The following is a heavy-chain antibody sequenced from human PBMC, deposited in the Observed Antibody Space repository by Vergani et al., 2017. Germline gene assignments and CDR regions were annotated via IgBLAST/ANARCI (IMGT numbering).Heavy chain of an antibody. CDR2: ISPIFGTA. V-gene: IGHV1-69*12. CDR3: ARGTHVCCSGGSCLSPFSYCMAV. J-gene: IGHJ6*02. D-gene: IGHD2-15*01. Sequence: QVQLVQSGAEVKKPGSSVKVSCKASGGTFCSYAISWVRQAPGQRLEWMGGISPIFGTAKYAQQFQSRVTITADESTRTAYMELSSLRSEDTAEYYCARGTHVCCSGGSCLSPFSYCMAVWGQGTTVTVSS. CDR1: GGTFCSYA.